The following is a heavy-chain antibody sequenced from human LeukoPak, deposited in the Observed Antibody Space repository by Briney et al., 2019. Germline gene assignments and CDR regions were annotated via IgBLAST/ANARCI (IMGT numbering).Heavy chain of an antibody. Sequence: SETLSLTCTVSGGSISSHYWSWFRQPPGKGLEWIGYVYYGGSTNYNPSLKSRVTISVDTSKKQFSLKLGSVSAADTAVYYCASTPGDYRFGELLPRYFDLWGRGTLVTVSS. CDR1: GGSISSHY. CDR2: VYYGGST. J-gene: IGHJ2*01. D-gene: IGHD3-10*01. CDR3: ASTPGDYRFGELLPRYFDL. V-gene: IGHV4-59*11.